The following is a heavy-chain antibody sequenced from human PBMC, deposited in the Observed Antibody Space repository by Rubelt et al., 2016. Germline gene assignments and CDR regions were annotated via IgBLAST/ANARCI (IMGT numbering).Heavy chain of an antibody. J-gene: IGHJ4*02. V-gene: IGHV4-34*01. CDR3: ARGRMPDGCYPYCFDY. CDR2: INHSGST. CDR1: GGSFSGYY. D-gene: IGHD6-19*01. Sequence: QVQLQQWGAGLLKPSETLSLTCAVYGGSFSGYYWSWIRQPPGKGLEWIGEINHSGSTNYNPSLKSRVTISVDTSKNQFSLILSSVTAADTAVYYCARGRMPDGCYPYCFDYWGQGILVTVSS.